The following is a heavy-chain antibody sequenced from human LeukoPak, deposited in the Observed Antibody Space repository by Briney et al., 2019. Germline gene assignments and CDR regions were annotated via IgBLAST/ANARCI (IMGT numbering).Heavy chain of an antibody. J-gene: IGHJ4*02. V-gene: IGHV4-39*07. CDR2: IYYSGST. CDR1: GGSISSSSYY. D-gene: IGHD4-17*01. CDR3: AREGVGGEVDYGDYDPLGNLFDY. Sequence: PSETLSLTCTVSGGSISSSSYYWGWIRQPPGKGLEWIGSIYYSGSTYYNPSLKSRVTISVDTSKNQFSLKLSSVTAADTAVYYCAREGVGGEVDYGDYDPLGNLFDYWGQGTLVTVSS.